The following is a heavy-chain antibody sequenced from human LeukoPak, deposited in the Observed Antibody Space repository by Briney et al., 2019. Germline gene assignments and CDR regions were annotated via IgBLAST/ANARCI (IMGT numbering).Heavy chain of an antibody. Sequence: SETLSLTYTVSGDSMTNYYWSWIRQPPGMGLEWIGYISYSGSTNYNPSLKSRVTISIDTSKNQFSLRLSSVTAADTAVYYCARHVHVSMIVVILSDYFDYWGRGTLVSVSS. V-gene: IGHV4-59*08. J-gene: IGHJ4*02. CDR1: GDSMTNYY. CDR2: ISYSGST. D-gene: IGHD3-22*01. CDR3: ARHVHVSMIVVILSDYFDY.